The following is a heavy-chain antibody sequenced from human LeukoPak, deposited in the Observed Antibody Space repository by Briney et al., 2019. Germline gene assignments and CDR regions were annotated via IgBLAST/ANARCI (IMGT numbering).Heavy chain of an antibody. D-gene: IGHD3-22*01. CDR2: IYYSGST. CDR3: AGGEDYYDSSGYISDLGY. V-gene: IGHV4-59*01. Sequence: SETLSLTCTVSGGSISSYYWSWIRQPPGKGLEWIGYIYYSGSTNYNPSLKSRVTISVDTSKNQFSLKLSSVTAADTAVYYCAGGEDYYDSSGYISDLGYWGQGTLVTVSS. J-gene: IGHJ4*02. CDR1: GGSISSYY.